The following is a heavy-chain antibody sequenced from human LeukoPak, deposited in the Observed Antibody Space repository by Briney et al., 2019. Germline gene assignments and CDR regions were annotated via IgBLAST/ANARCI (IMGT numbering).Heavy chain of an antibody. V-gene: IGHV3-48*03. J-gene: IGHJ3*02. CDR3: AREAGAYCGGDCYSDAFDI. CDR1: GFTFSSYE. Sequence: GGSLRLSCAASGFTFSSYEMNWVRLAPGKGLEWVSYISSSGSTIYYADSVKGRFTISRDNAKNSLYLQMNSLRAEDTAVYYCAREAGAYCGGDCYSDAFDIWGQGTMVTVSS. D-gene: IGHD2-21*02. CDR2: ISSSGSTI.